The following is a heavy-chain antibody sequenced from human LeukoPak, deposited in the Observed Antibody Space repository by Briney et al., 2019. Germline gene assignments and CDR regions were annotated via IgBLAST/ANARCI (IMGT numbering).Heavy chain of an antibody. D-gene: IGHD4-17*01. CDR3: VRVDDYGDYPYYFDS. CDR1: GFLFSSKY. V-gene: IGHV3-66*01. J-gene: IGHJ4*02. Sequence: GGSLRLSCAASGFLFSSKYMSWVRQAPGKGPEWVSVIYSGGSTYYADSVKGRFTISRDNSKNTVYLQMNSLRAEDTAVYYCVRVDDYGDYPYYFDSWGQGTLVTVSS. CDR2: IYSGGST.